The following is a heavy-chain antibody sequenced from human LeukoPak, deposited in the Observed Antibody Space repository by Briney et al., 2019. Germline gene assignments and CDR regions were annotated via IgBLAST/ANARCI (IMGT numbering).Heavy chain of an antibody. CDR3: ATRGDYSDTSGTSYDALDI. J-gene: IGHJ3*02. CDR2: INHSGSA. D-gene: IGHD3-22*01. V-gene: IGHV4-34*01. CDR1: GGSFSGYY. Sequence: SETLSLTCAVYGGSFSGYYWSWIRQPPGKGLEWIGEINHSGSADYNPSLKSRVTVSADPSKTQFSLKLTSVTAADTAVYYCATRGDYSDTSGTSYDALDIWGQGTMVTVSS.